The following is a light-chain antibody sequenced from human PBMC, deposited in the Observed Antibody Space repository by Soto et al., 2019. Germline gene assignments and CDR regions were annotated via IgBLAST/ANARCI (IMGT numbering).Light chain of an antibody. V-gene: IGKV3-11*01. Sequence: IVLTQSPATLSLSPGKRATLSCRASQSISSYLIWYQQKPGQAPRLLIYDVSNRATGIPARFSGSGSGTEFTLTISSLQSEDFAVYFCQQYADWPKTFGQGTKVDIK. CDR2: DVS. J-gene: IGKJ1*01. CDR1: QSISSY. CDR3: QQYADWPKT.